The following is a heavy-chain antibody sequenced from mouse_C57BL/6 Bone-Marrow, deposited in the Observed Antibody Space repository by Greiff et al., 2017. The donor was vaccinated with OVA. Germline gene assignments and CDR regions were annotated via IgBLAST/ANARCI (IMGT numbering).Heavy chain of an antibody. J-gene: IGHJ4*01. D-gene: IGHD2-2*01. CDR1: GFTFSSYA. CDR2: ISDGGSYT. V-gene: IGHV5-4*01. Sequence: EVQVVESGGGLVKPGGSLKLSCAASGFTFSSYAMSWVRQTPEKRLEWVATISDGGSYTYYPDNVKGRFTISRDNAKNNLYLQMSHLKSEDTAMYYCARYGYDDYYAMDYWGQGTSVTVSS. CDR3: ARYGYDDYYAMDY.